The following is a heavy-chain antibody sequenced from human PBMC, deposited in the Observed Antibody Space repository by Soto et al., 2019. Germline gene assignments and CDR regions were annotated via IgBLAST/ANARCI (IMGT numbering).Heavy chain of an antibody. Sequence: QVQLVQSGAEVKKPGASVKVSCRASGYTFTTYAIHWVRQAPGRGLEWMGWINAGNGNTKFSQKFQGRVTITMDTSASTAYMELSSLRSEDTAVYYCAREAPYLGSGIYGDGMDVWGQGTTVTVS. D-gene: IGHD3-10*01. CDR3: AREAPYLGSGIYGDGMDV. CDR1: GYTFTTYA. CDR2: INAGNGNT. V-gene: IGHV1-3*01. J-gene: IGHJ6*02.